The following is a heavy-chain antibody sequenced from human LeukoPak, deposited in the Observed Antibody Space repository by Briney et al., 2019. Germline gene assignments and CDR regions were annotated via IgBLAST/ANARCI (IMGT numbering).Heavy chain of an antibody. CDR3: ARVLSWGCFDP. Sequence: GGSLRLSCAASGNYWMHWVRQAPGKGLVWVSHINSDGSWTSYADSVKGRFTISRDNAKNSLFLQMNSLRAEDTAVYSCARVLSWGCFDPWDQGTLVTVTS. CDR1: GNYW. CDR2: INSDGSWT. J-gene: IGHJ5*02. V-gene: IGHV3-74*01. D-gene: IGHD3-16*01.